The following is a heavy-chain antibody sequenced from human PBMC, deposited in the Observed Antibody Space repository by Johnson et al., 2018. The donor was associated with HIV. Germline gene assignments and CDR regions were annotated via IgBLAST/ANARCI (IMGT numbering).Heavy chain of an antibody. J-gene: IGHJ3*02. CDR1: GFTFSGSA. D-gene: IGHD3-22*01. Sequence: VQLVESGGGLVQPGGSLKLSCAASGFTFSGSAMHWVRQASGKGLEWVGRIRSKANSYATAYAASVKGRFTISRDNSKNTLYLQMNSLRAEDTAVYYCARGPPMMVVVFGAFHIWGQGTMVTVSS. V-gene: IGHV3-73*02. CDR2: IRSKANSYAT. CDR3: ARGPPMMVVVFGAFHI.